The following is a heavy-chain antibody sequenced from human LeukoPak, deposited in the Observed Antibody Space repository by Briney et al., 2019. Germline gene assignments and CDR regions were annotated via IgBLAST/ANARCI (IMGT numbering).Heavy chain of an antibody. CDR2: ISSSSSYI. D-gene: IGHD6-19*01. J-gene: IGHJ4*02. CDR3: ASDVTVAGAFDY. V-gene: IGHV3-21*01. Sequence: GGSLRLSCAASGFTFSSYSMSWVRQAPGKGLEWVSSISSSSSYIYYADSVKGRFTISRDNAKNSLYLQMNSLRAEDTAVYYCASDVTVAGAFDYWGQGTLVTVSS. CDR1: GFTFSSYS.